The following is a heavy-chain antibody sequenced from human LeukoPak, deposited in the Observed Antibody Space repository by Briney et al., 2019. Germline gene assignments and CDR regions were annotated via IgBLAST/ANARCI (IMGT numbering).Heavy chain of an antibody. D-gene: IGHD6-19*01. Sequence: PGGSLRLSCAASGFTFSDYWMSWLRQAPGKGLEWVANIKPDGSEKYYVDSVKGRFTISRDNAKNSVYLQIRSLRAEDTAIYYCARGIGRYDYWGQGTLVTVFS. CDR3: ARGIGRYDY. CDR2: IKPDGSEK. CDR1: GFTFSDYW. V-gene: IGHV3-7*03. J-gene: IGHJ4*02.